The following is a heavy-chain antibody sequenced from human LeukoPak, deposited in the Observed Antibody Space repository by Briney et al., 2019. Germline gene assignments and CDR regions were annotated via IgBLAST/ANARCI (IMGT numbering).Heavy chain of an antibody. CDR3: ARDRYSSSWFDY. D-gene: IGHD6-13*01. CDR2: IYYSGST. Sequence: PSETLSLTCTVSGGSISSSSYYWGWIRQPPGKGLEWIGSIYYSGSTNYNPSLKSRVTISVDTSKNQFSLKLSSVTAADTAVYYCARDRYSSSWFDYWGQGTLVTVSS. CDR1: GGSISSSSYY. J-gene: IGHJ4*02. V-gene: IGHV4-39*07.